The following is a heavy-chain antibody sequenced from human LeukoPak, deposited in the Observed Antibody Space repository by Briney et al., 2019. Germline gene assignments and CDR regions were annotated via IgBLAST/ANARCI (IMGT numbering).Heavy chain of an antibody. CDR2: INHSGST. Sequence: PSETLSLTCAVYGGSFSGYYWSWIRQPPGKGLEWIGEINHSGSTNYNPSLKSRVTISVDTSKNQFSLKLSSVTAADTAAYYCARGNSNYAYWGQGTLVTVSS. D-gene: IGHD4-11*01. J-gene: IGHJ4*02. CDR3: ARGNSNYAY. CDR1: GGSFSGYY. V-gene: IGHV4-34*01.